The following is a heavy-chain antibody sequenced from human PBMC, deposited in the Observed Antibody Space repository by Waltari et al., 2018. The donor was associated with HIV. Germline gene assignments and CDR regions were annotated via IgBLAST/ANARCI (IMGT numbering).Heavy chain of an antibody. CDR2: IYHSGSS. CDR3: ATIRAVAGSYYFDS. V-gene: IGHV4-38-2*02. D-gene: IGHD6-19*01. Sequence: HVQLQESGPGLVKPSETLSLTCSVSGYSISRCYYWGWLRQPPGKGLEWIGNIYHSGSSYYHPSLESRVTISVDTSKNQFSLKVSSMTAADTALYYCATIRAVAGSYYFDSWGQGILVTVSS. CDR1: GYSISRCYY. J-gene: IGHJ4*02.